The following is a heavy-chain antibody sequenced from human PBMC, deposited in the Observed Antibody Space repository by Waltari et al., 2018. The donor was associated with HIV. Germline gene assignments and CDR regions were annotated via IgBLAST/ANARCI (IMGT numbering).Heavy chain of an antibody. Sequence: QVQLQESGPGLVKPSETLSLTCGVSDYSITSGYYWGWIRQSPGRGLEWIGRISHRGTTDYSPSLKSLVTLFRDTSKNQFFLKLTSATAEDTAVYYCASTYYDLLEGWYFDFWGQGRLVTVSS. V-gene: IGHV4-38-2*01. CDR1: DYSITSGYY. CDR3: ASTYYDLLEGWYFDF. D-gene: IGHD3-3*01. CDR2: ISHRGTT. J-gene: IGHJ4*02.